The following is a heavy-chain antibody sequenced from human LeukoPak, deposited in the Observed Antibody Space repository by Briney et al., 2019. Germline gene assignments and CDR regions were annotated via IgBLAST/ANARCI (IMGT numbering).Heavy chain of an antibody. CDR2: IYSGGRT. CDR1: GFNVSSNY. Sequence: PGGSLRLSCAASGFNVSSNYMSWVRQAPGEGLEWVSVIYSGGRTNYADSVKGRFTISRENSKNTLYLQMNSLRAEDTAVYYCARDTGIDAFDIWGQGTMVTVSS. V-gene: IGHV3-53*01. CDR3: ARDTGIDAFDI. J-gene: IGHJ3*02. D-gene: IGHD7-27*01.